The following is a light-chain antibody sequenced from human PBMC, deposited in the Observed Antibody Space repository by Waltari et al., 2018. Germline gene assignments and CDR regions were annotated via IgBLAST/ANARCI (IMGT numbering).Light chain of an antibody. CDR2: GAS. CDR1: QSVSRN. CDR3: QQYNNWPRGYT. Sequence: EIVMTQSPATLSVSPGERATLSCRASQSVSRNLAWYQQKPGQAPRLLIYGASTRATGIPARFSGSGSGTEFTLTISGLQSEDFAVYYCQQYNNWPRGYTFGQGTKLEIK. J-gene: IGKJ2*01. V-gene: IGKV3-15*01.